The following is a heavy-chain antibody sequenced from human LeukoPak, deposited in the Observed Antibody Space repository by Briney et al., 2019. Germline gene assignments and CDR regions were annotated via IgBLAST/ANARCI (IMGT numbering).Heavy chain of an antibody. CDR2: MNPNSGNT. Sequence: ASVKVSCKASGYTFTSYDINWVRQATGQGLEWMGWMNPNSGNTGYTQKFRGRVTMTRNTSISTAYMELSSLRSEDTAVYYCARQTTVTTFSYYYYYMDVWGKGTTVTISS. D-gene: IGHD4-17*01. CDR3: ARQTTVTTFSYYYYYMDV. V-gene: IGHV1-8*01. J-gene: IGHJ6*03. CDR1: GYTFTSYD.